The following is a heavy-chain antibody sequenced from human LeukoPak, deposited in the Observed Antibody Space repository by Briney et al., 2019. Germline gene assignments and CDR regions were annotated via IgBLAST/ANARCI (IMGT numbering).Heavy chain of an antibody. D-gene: IGHD3-9*01. CDR1: GGSFSGYY. Sequence: SETLSLTCAVYGGSFSGYYWSWIRPAPGKGLEWIGEINYSGSTNYNSSLKSRVTIAVDTSKNQFSLKLSSVTAADTAVYYCARGRRYFDWPIYYYYYMDVWGKGTTVTVSS. CDR3: ARGRRYFDWPIYYYYYMDV. CDR2: INYSGST. V-gene: IGHV4-34*01. J-gene: IGHJ6*03.